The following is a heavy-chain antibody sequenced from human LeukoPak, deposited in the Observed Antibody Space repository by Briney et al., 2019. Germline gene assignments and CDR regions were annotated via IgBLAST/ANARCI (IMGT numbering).Heavy chain of an antibody. J-gene: IGHJ4*02. CDR3: AKLGVSGYFDY. Sequence: ASVKVSCKASGYTFTTYGITWVRQAPGQGLEWMGWISAYNGNTNYAQKFQGRVTMTTDTSTTTAYMELRSLRSDDTAVYYCAKLGVSGYFDYWGRGSLVTVSS. V-gene: IGHV1-18*04. CDR1: GYTFTTYG. D-gene: IGHD1-26*01. CDR2: ISAYNGNT.